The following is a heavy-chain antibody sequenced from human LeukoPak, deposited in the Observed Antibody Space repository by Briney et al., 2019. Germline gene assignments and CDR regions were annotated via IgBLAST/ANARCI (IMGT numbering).Heavy chain of an antibody. CDR3: AILAADGLNVIIDY. V-gene: IGHV4-34*01. D-gene: IGHD6-13*01. CDR2: INHSGST. CDR1: GGSFSGYY. Sequence: PSETLSLTCAAYGGSFSGYYWSWIRQPPGKGLEWIGEINHSGSTNYNPSLKSRVTISVDTSKNQFSLKLSSVTAADTAVYYCAILAADGLNVIIDYWGQGTLVTVSS. J-gene: IGHJ4*02.